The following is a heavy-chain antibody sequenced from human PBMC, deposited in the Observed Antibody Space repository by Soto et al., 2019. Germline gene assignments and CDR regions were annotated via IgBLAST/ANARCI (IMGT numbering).Heavy chain of an antibody. V-gene: IGHV1-69*13. D-gene: IGHD3-22*01. CDR1: GGTFSSYA. J-gene: IGHJ4*02. CDR2: LIPIFGTA. Sequence: ASVKVSCKASGGTFSSYAISWVRQAPGQGLEWMGGLIPIFGTANYAQKFQGRVTITADESTSTAYMELSSLRSEDTAVYDCARRWYYDSSGYCGPFDYWGQGTLVTVSS. CDR3: ARRWYYDSSGYCGPFDY.